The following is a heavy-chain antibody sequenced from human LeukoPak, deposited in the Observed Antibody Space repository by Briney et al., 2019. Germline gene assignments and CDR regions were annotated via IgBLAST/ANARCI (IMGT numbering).Heavy chain of an antibody. CDR2: IIPIFGTA. J-gene: IGHJ2*01. CDR1: GGTFSSYA. V-gene: IGHV1-69*13. D-gene: IGHD2-15*01. CDR3: AREDCSGGSCYPYQYYWYFDL. Sequence: SVKVSCKASGGTFSSYAISWVRQAPGQGLEWMGGIIPIFGTANYAQKFQGRVTITADESTSTAYMELSSLRSEDTAVYYCAREDCSGGSCYPYQYYWYFDLWGRGTLVTVSS.